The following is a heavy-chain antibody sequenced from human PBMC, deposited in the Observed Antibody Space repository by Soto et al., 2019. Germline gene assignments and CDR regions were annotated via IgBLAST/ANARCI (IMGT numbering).Heavy chain of an antibody. CDR2: VIPMVPKA. J-gene: IGHJ4*02. V-gene: IGHV1-69*06. CDR1: GGTFISDA. D-gene: IGHD3-22*01. CDR3: ARCHSDSSGPGYRDS. Sequence: QVRLVQSEAEVKKAGSSVKVSCKVSGGTFISDAVTWVRTAPGQGLEGMGGVIPMVPKANYAQKFQGRATISADKATSTVYMELHSLKSEDTAVYYCARCHSDSSGPGYRDSWGQGTLVTV.